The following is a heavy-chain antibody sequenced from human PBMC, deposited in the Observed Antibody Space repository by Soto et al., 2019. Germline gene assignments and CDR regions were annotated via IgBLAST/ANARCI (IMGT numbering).Heavy chain of an antibody. J-gene: IGHJ4*02. D-gene: IGHD1-1*01. V-gene: IGHV1-2*02. Sequence: ASVEVSCKASGYTFSDYYIHWVRQAPGQGLEWMGWINPNSGGTKYAPKFQGGVTMTRDTSITTAYMELSRLRSGDTAVYYCAREPATAKPEGVDFWGQGTLVTVSS. CDR1: GYTFSDYY. CDR2: INPNSGGT. CDR3: AREPATAKPEGVDF.